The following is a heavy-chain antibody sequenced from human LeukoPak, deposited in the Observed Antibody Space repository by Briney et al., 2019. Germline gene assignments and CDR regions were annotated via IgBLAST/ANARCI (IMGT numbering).Heavy chain of an antibody. D-gene: IGHD1-26*01. CDR3: ARVESFSGSYSIYYYGMDV. CDR1: GFTFSSYS. J-gene: IGHJ6*02. CDR2: ITGSSSTI. V-gene: IGHV3-48*04. Sequence: GGSLRLSCAASGFTFSSYSMSWVRQAPGKGLEWVSYITGSSSTIYYADSVKGRFTISRDNAKNSLYLQMNSLRAEDTAVYYCARVESFSGSYSIYYYGMDVWGQGTTVTVSS.